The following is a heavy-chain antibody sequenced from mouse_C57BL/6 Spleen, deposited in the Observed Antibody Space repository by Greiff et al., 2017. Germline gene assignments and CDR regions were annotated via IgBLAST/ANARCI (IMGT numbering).Heavy chain of an antibody. CDR3: ARGGTGWYFDV. J-gene: IGHJ1*03. D-gene: IGHD3-3*01. Sequence: VKLQESGAELVRPGTSVTMSCKASGYTFTNYWIGWAKQRPGHGLEWIGDIYPGGGYTNYNEKFKGKATLTADKSSSTAYMQFSSLTSEDSAIYYCARGGTGWYFDVWGTGTTVTVSS. CDR1: GYTFTNYW. CDR2: IYPGGGYT. V-gene: IGHV1-63*01.